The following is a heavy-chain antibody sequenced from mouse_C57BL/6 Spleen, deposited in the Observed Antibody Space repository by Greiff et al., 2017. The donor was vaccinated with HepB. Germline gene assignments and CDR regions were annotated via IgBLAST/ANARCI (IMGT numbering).Heavy chain of an antibody. Sequence: EVKVVESGGGLVKPGGSLKLSCAAPGFTFSDYGMHWVRQAPEKGLEWVAYISSGSSTIYYADTVKGRFTISRDNAKNTLFLQMTSLRSEDTAMYYCARDTYSNYGYAMDYWGQGTSVTVSS. J-gene: IGHJ4*01. V-gene: IGHV5-17*01. CDR1: GFTFSDYG. CDR3: ARDTYSNYGYAMDY. D-gene: IGHD2-5*01. CDR2: ISSGSSTI.